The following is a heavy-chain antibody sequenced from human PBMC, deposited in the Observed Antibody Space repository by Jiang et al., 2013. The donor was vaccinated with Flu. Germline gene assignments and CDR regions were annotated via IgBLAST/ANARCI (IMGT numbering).Heavy chain of an antibody. CDR3: TLGGSGSYYPIGY. J-gene: IGHJ4*02. Sequence: VQLVESGGGLVKPGRSLRLSCTASGFTFGDYAMSWFRQAPGKGLEWVGFIRSKAYGGTTEYAASVKGRFTISRDDSKSIAYLQMNSLKTEDTAVYYCTLGGSGSYYPIGYWGQGTLVTVSS. CDR1: GFTFGDYA. CDR2: IRSKAYGGTT. V-gene: IGHV3-49*05. D-gene: IGHD1-26*01.